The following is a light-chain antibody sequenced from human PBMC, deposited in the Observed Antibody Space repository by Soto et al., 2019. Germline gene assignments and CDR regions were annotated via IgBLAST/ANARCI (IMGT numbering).Light chain of an antibody. CDR2: DVS. CDR3: SSWTTSNTWV. J-gene: IGLJ3*02. Sequence: QSALTQPASVSGSPGQSITISCTGTSSDVGAHNFISWYQQHPGKAPKLVIYDVSNRPSGVSNRFSASKSGNTASLTISGLQAEDEADYYCSSWTTSNTWVFGGGTKVTVL. CDR1: SSDVGAHNF. V-gene: IGLV2-14*03.